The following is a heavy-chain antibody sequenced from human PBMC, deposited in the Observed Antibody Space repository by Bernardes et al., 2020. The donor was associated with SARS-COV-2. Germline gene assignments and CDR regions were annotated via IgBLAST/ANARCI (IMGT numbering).Heavy chain of an antibody. J-gene: IGHJ5*02. CDR2: INPKSGYT. Sequence: ASVKVSCMASEYTFSGYYMHWVRQAPGQGLEWMGWINPKSGYTEYAQKFQGRVTMTRDTSISTAYMELSRLRSDDTAVYYCARAGQEEYNWFDPWGQGTLVTVSS. V-gene: IGHV1-2*02. CDR1: EYTFSGYY. D-gene: IGHD3-10*01. CDR3: ARAGQEEYNWFDP.